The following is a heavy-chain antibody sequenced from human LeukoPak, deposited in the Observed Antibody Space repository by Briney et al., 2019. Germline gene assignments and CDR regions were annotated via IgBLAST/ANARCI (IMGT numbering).Heavy chain of an antibody. J-gene: IGHJ4*02. CDR3: ARAREQQLFRP. Sequence: PSETLSLTCTVSGGSISSYYWSWIRQPPGKGLEWIGYIYYSGSTNYNPSLKSRVTISVDTSKNQFSLKLSSVTAADMAVYYCARAREQQLFRPWGQGTLVTVSS. V-gene: IGHV4-59*01. D-gene: IGHD6-13*01. CDR2: IYYSGST. CDR1: GGSISSYY.